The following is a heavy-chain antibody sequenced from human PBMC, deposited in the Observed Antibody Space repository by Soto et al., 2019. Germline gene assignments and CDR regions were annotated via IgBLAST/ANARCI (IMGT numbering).Heavy chain of an antibody. CDR3: ARDQGFGYSYGYYYYGMDV. CDR1: GFTFSSYA. V-gene: IGHV3-30-3*01. J-gene: IGHJ6*02. CDR2: ISYDGSNK. Sequence: QVQLVESGGGVVQPGRSLRLSCAASGFTFSSYAMHWVRQAPGKGLEWVAVISYDGSNKYYADSVKGRFTISRDNSKNTLYLHMNSLRAEDTAVYYCARDQGFGYSYGYYYYGMDVWGQGTTVTVSS. D-gene: IGHD5-18*01.